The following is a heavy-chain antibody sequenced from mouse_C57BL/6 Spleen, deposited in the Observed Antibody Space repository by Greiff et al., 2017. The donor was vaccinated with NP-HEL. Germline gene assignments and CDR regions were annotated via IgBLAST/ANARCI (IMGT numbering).Heavy chain of an antibody. CDR1: GFTFSDYG. V-gene: IGHV5-17*01. J-gene: IGHJ4*01. CDR2: ISSGSSTI. Sequence: EVHLVESGGGLVKPGGSLKLSCAASGFTFSDYGMHWVRQAPEKGLEWVAYISSGSSTIYYADTVKGRFTISRDNAKNTLFLQMTSMRSEDTVMYYCARDDYDGGPTAMDYWGQGTSLTVSS. D-gene: IGHD2-4*01. CDR3: ARDDYDGGPTAMDY.